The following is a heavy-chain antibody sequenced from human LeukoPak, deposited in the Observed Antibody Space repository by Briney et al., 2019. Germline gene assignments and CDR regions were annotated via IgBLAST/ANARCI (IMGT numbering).Heavy chain of an antibody. CDR3: ARDKAAAGDY. D-gene: IGHD6-13*01. V-gene: IGHV3-66*02. CDR1: GFTVSSNY. J-gene: IGHJ4*02. Sequence: GGSLRLSCAASGFTVSSNYMSWVRQAPGKGLEWVSVIYSGGVTNYADSVKGRFTISRDNSKNTLYLQMNSLRAEDTAVYYCARDKAAAGDYWGQGTLVTVSS. CDR2: IYSGGVT.